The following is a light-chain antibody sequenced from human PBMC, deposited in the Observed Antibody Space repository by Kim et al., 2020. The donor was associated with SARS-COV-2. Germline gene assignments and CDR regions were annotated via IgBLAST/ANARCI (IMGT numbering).Light chain of an antibody. CDR2: AAS. J-gene: IGKJ4*01. CDR3: QQSYSTPLT. CDR1: QSISSY. Sequence: ASVGDRVTIACRESQSISSYLNWYQQKPGKAPKLLIYAASSLQSGVPSRFGGSGSGTDLTLTISSLQPEDFATYYCQQSYSTPLTFGGGTKVDIK. V-gene: IGKV1-39*01.